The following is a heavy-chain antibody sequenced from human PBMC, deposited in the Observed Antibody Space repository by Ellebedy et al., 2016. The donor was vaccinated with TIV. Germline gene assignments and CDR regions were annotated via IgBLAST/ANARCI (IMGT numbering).Heavy chain of an antibody. CDR2: ISYDGSNK. Sequence: GGSLRLXCAASGFTFSSYGMHWVRQAPGKGLEWVAVISYDGSNKYYADSVKSRFTISRDNSKNTLYLQMNSLRAEDTAVYYCAKDLGLAMDYWGQGTLVTVSS. CDR1: GFTFSSYG. CDR3: AKDLGLAMDY. J-gene: IGHJ4*02. V-gene: IGHV3-30*18.